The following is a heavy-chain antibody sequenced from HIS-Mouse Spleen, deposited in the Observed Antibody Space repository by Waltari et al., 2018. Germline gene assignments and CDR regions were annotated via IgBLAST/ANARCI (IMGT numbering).Heavy chain of an antibody. CDR2: ISYDGSNK. Sequence: QVQLVESGGGVVQPGRSLRLSWAASGFTFATYASPGFRQAPGKGLEWVAVISYDGSNKYYADSVKGRFTISRDNSKNTLYLQMNSLRAEDTAVYYCAKDKHHAFDYWGQGTLVTVSS. CDR1: GFTFATYA. J-gene: IGHJ4*02. V-gene: IGHV3-30*18. CDR3: AKDKHHAFDY.